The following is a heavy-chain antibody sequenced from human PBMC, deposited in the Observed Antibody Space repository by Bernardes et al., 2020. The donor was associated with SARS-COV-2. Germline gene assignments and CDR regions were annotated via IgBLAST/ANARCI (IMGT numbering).Heavy chain of an antibody. J-gene: IGHJ5*02. V-gene: IGHV4-59*01. CDR2: IYYSGST. CDR1: GGSINTYY. CDR3: ARIYDFWSGPQGWFDP. Sequence: SETLSLTCTVSGGSINTYYWSWIRQPPGKGLEWIGYIYYSGSTNYNPSLKSRLTISVDTSKNQFSLKVSSVTAADTAVYYCARIYDFWSGPQGWFDPWGQGTLVTVSS. D-gene: IGHD3-3*01.